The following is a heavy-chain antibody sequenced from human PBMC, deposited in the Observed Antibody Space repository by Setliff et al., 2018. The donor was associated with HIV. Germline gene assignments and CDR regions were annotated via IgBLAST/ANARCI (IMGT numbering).Heavy chain of an antibody. CDR1: GFTLRSYA. J-gene: IGHJ4*02. D-gene: IGHD6-13*01. CDR2: ISGSGGTT. CDR3: AKAIRPAAAGTWLGPFDY. V-gene: IGHV3-23*01. Sequence: HPGGSLRLSCAATGFTLRSYAMGWVRQAPGKGLEWVSSISGSGGTTYYADSVKGRFTISRDSSKNTLYPQMNSLRAEDTAIYYCAKAIRPAAAGTWLGPFDYWGQGTLVTVSS.